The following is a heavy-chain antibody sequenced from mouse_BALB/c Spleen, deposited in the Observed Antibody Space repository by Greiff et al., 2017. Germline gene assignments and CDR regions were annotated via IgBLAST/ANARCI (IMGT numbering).Heavy chain of an antibody. V-gene: IGHV5-4*02. CDR2: ISDGGSYT. D-gene: IGHD2-3*01. J-gene: IGHJ3*01. Sequence: EVMLVESGGGLVKPGGSLKLSCAASGFTFSDYYMYWVRQTPEKRLEWVATISDGGSYTYYPDSVKGRFTISRDNAKNNLYLQMSSLKSEDTAMYYCASARGDGYYGFAYWGQGTLVTVSA. CDR1: GFTFSDYY. CDR3: ASARGDGYYGFAY.